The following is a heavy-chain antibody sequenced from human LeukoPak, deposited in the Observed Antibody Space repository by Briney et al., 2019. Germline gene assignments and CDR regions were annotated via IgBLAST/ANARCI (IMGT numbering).Heavy chain of an antibody. CDR1: GFTFSSYA. Sequence: PGGSLRLSCAASGFTFSSYALSWVRQAPGKGLEWVSLISGSGTSTYYADSVKGRFTISRVNSKNTLYLQMNSLRAEDTAVYYCARDRPGYYYYGMDVWGQGTTVTVSS. V-gene: IGHV3-23*01. CDR3: ARDRPGYYYYGMDV. D-gene: IGHD6-6*01. J-gene: IGHJ6*02. CDR2: ISGSGTST.